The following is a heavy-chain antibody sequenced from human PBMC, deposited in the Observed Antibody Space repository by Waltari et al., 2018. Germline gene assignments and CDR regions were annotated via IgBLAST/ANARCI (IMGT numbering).Heavy chain of an antibody. Sequence: LQLQESGPRLGQPSETLSLTCIVYGGSITSNRHYWAWIRQPPGQGLEWIGPMSYNGATYSSPSLKSRVTVSRDTSKNHLSLKLGSVTAADTAVYYCATYIGASIGTAAFDVWGQGTMVTVSS. V-gene: IGHV4-39*02. CDR2: MSYNGAT. CDR1: GGSITSNRHY. CDR3: ATYIGASIGTAAFDV. J-gene: IGHJ3*01. D-gene: IGHD5-12*01.